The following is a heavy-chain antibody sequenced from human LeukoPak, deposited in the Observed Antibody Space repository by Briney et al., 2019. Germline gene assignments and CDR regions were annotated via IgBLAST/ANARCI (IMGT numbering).Heavy chain of an antibody. V-gene: IGHV4-61*01. CDR3: ARGGYSYGTNWFDP. D-gene: IGHD5-18*01. CDR1: GGSVSSGSYY. Sequence: SETLSLTCTVSGGSVSSGSYYWSWIRQPPGKGLEWIGYIYYSGSTNYNPSLKSRVTISVDTSKNQFSLKLSSVTAADTAVYYCARGGYSYGTNWFDPRGQGTLVTVSS. CDR2: IYYSGST. J-gene: IGHJ5*02.